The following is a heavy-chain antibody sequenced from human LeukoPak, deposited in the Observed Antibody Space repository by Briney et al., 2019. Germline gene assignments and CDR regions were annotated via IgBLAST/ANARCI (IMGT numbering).Heavy chain of an antibody. V-gene: IGHV4-4*07. Sequence: SETLSLTCTVSGGPISNYYWIWIRQPAGEGLEWIGRIYTGGRIDSNPSLKSRVTMSVDTSKNQFPLKLSSVTAADTAVYCCARLYSDSWSRVDPWGQGTLVTVSS. CDR1: GGPISNYY. CDR2: IYTGGRI. D-gene: IGHD6-13*01. J-gene: IGHJ5*02. CDR3: ARLYSDSWSRVDP.